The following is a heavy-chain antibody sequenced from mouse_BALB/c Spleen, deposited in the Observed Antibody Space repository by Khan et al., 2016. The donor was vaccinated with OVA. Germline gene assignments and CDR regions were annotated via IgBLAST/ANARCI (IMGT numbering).Heavy chain of an antibody. CDR1: GFSLSNYG. D-gene: IGHD1-3*01. CDR3: ARAFYNGAGFAY. CDR2: IWAGGST. J-gene: IGHJ3*01. V-gene: IGHV2-9*02. Sequence: QVQLKQSGPGLVAPSQTLSITCTVSGFSLSNYGVHWVRQPPGKGLEWLGVIWAGGSTNHNSALMSRLSISKDDSKSQVFLKMNSLQTDDEAMYYCARAFYNGAGFAYWGQGTLVTVSA.